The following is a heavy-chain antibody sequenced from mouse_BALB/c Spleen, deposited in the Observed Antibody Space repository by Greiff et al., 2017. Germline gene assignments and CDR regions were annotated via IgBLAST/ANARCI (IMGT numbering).Heavy chain of an antibody. V-gene: IGHV5-6-3*01. Sequence: EVKLVESGGGLVQPGGSLKLSCAASGFTFSSYGMSWVRQTPDKRLELVATINSNGGSTYYPDSVKGRFTISRDNAKNTLYLQMSSLKSEDTAMYYCAGGDMGNYWGQGTTLTVSS. J-gene: IGHJ2*01. D-gene: IGHD1-1*02. CDR1: GFTFSSYG. CDR2: INSNGGST. CDR3: AGGDMGNY.